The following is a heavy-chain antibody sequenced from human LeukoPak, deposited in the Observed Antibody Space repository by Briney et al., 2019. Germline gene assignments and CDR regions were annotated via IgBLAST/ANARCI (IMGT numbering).Heavy chain of an antibody. CDR3: ARSVSEQWLVEPRLYYFDY. CDR2: INHSGST. J-gene: IGHJ4*02. D-gene: IGHD6-19*01. V-gene: IGHV4-34*01. Sequence: PSETLSLTCAVYGGSFSGYYWSWIRQPPGKGLEWIGEINHSGSTNYNPSLKSRVTISVDTSKNQFSLKLSSVTAADTAVYYCARSVSEQWLVEPRLYYFDYRGQGTLVTVSS. CDR1: GGSFSGYY.